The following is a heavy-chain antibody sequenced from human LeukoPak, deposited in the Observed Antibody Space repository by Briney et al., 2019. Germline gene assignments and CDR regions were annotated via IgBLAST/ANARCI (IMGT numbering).Heavy chain of an antibody. CDR2: IRGSRTYM. CDR3: ARTREGGYSYGPEFDY. V-gene: IGHV3-21*01. CDR1: GFTFSSYS. Sequence: GGSLRLSCVASGFTFSSYSMNWVRQAPGKGLEWVSSIRGSRTYMYYADSVKGRFTISRDNAKNSLYLQMNSLTADDTAVYYCARTREGGYSYGPEFDYWGQGTLVTVSS. D-gene: IGHD5-18*01. J-gene: IGHJ4*02.